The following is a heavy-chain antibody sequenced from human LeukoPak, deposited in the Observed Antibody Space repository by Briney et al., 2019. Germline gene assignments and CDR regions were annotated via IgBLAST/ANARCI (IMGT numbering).Heavy chain of an antibody. CDR3: AIPATVTTPYDAFDI. J-gene: IGHJ3*02. Sequence: GGSLRLSCAASGFTFDDYAMHWVRQAPGKGLEWASLISGDGGSTYYADSVKGQFTISRDNSKNSLYLQMNSLRTEDTALYYCAIPATVTTPYDAFDIWGQGTMVTVSS. CDR1: GFTFDDYA. V-gene: IGHV3-43*02. D-gene: IGHD4-17*01. CDR2: ISGDGGST.